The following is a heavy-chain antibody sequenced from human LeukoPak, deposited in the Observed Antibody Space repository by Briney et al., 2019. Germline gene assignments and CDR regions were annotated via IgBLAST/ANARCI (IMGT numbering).Heavy chain of an antibody. D-gene: IGHD2-2*01. Sequence: GASVKVSCKASGYTFTSYYMHWVRQAPGQGLEWMGIINPSGGSTSHAQKFQGRVTMTRDTSTSTVYMELSSLRSEDTAVYYCASAYCSSTSCYEDYFDYWGQGTLVTVSS. CDR2: INPSGGST. CDR1: GYTFTSYY. J-gene: IGHJ4*02. CDR3: ASAYCSSTSCYEDYFDY. V-gene: IGHV1-46*01.